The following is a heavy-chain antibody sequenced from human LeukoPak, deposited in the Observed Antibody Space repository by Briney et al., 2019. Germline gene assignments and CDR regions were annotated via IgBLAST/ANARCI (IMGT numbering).Heavy chain of an antibody. CDR2: IYYSGST. CDR3: ARERSGAHFDY. D-gene: IGHD3-3*01. V-gene: IGHV4-30-4*01. CDR1: GASVTMGSYY. Sequence: MPSETLSLTYSVSGASVTMGSYYWSWIRQPPGKGLEWIGYIYYSGSTYYNPSLKSRVTISVDTSKNQFSLKLSSVTAADTAVYYCARERSGAHFDYWGQGTLVTVSS. J-gene: IGHJ4*02.